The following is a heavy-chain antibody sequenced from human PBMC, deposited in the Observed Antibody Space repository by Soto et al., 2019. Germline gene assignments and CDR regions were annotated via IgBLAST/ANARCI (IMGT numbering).Heavy chain of an antibody. CDR1: SGSITSSNW. Sequence: QVQLQESGPGLVKPSGTLSLTCAVSSGSITSSNWWSWVRQPPGKGLEWIGEVSHSGSTNYIPSLKSRVTISVDKSSKQFSLRLSSVTAADTAVYYCARNRYGGYDFDYWGQGTLVTVSS. CDR2: VSHSGST. J-gene: IGHJ4*02. V-gene: IGHV4-4*02. D-gene: IGHD5-12*01. CDR3: ARNRYGGYDFDY.